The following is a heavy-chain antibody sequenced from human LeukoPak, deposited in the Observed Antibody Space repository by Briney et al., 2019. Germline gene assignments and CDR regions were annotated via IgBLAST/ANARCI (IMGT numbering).Heavy chain of an antibody. CDR3: ARGYCSGGSCYAFDI. CDR2: IKQDGSEK. D-gene: IGHD2-15*01. J-gene: IGHJ3*02. Sequence: GGSLRLSCAASEFTFSNYWMSWVRQAPGKGLEWVANIKQDGSEKYYLDSVKGRFTISRDNAKQSLYLQMNSLRAEATAVYYCARGYCSGGSCYAFDIWGQGTMVTVSS. V-gene: IGHV3-7*04. CDR1: EFTFSNYW.